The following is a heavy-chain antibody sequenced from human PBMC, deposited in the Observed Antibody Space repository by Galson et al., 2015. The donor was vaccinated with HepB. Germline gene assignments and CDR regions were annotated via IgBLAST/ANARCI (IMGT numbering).Heavy chain of an antibody. Sequence: SLRLSCAASGFTFSSYAMSWVRQAPGKGLEWVSAISGSGGSTYYADSVKGRFTISRDNSKNTLYLQMNSLRAEDTAVYYCAPYSSSWYAGENNSGYFSPFDYWGQGTLVTVSS. D-gene: IGHD6-13*01. J-gene: IGHJ4*02. CDR1: GFTFSSYA. V-gene: IGHV3-23*01. CDR2: ISGSGGST. CDR3: APYSSSWYAGENNSGYFSPFDY.